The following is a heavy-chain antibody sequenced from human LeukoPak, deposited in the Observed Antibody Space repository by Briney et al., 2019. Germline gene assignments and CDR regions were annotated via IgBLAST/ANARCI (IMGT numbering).Heavy chain of an antibody. CDR1: GGSVNSGGYY. J-gene: IGHJ6*02. V-gene: IGHV4-61*08. Sequence: PSETLSLTCTVSGGSVNSGGYYWSWIRQSPGNGLEWIGYVYYSGTTNYNPSLKSRVTISLDTSKDQFSLRLTSVTAADTAVYYCAREYSSSSRGDYYYYGMAVWGPGTTVTVSS. CDR3: AREYSSSSRGDYYYYGMAV. CDR2: VYYSGTT. D-gene: IGHD6-6*01.